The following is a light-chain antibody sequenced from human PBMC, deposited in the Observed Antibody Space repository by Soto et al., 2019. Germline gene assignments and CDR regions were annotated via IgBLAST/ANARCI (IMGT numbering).Light chain of an antibody. CDR1: QSVSTTY. Sequence: EIVLTQSPGTLSLSPGERATLSCRASQSVSTTYLAWYQQKPGQAPRRLIYGASSRATGIPDRFSGSGSGTDFTLTISRLEPEDFAVYYCQQYGSSRWTFGQGTKVDIK. V-gene: IGKV3-20*01. J-gene: IGKJ1*01. CDR3: QQYGSSRWT. CDR2: GAS.